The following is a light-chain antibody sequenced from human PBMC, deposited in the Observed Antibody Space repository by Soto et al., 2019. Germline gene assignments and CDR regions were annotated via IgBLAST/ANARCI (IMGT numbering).Light chain of an antibody. CDR3: SSYTSSSTLYV. V-gene: IGLV2-14*01. CDR1: SSDVGGYNY. CDR2: EVT. Sequence: ALTQPASVSGSPGQSITISCTGTSSDVGGYNYVCWYKQHPGKAPQLMIYEVTNRPSGVSDRFSGSKSGNTASLTISGLQAEDEADYYCSSYTSSSTLYVFGTGTKVTVL. J-gene: IGLJ1*01.